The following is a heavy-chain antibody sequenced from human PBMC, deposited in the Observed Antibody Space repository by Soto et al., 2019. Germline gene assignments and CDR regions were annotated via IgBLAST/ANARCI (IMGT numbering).Heavy chain of an antibody. CDR2: IIHKAEGGTA. Sequence: EVQLVESGGGLVKPGGSLRLSCVSSGFTFSTAWMSWVRLAPGTGMELVGRIIHKAEGGTADYAAPVKGRFTISRDDSQSTLYLQMNNLNTDDTAIYYCATWGGTSGWYPFAFWGQGNQVTVSS. CDR1: GFTFSTAW. CDR3: ATWGGTSGWYPFAF. J-gene: IGHJ4*02. D-gene: IGHD6-19*01. V-gene: IGHV3-15*01.